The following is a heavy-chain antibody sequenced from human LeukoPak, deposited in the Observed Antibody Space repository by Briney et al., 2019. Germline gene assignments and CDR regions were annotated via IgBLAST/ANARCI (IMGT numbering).Heavy chain of an antibody. CDR2: IYTSGST. D-gene: IGHD6-13*01. J-gene: IGHJ4*02. CDR1: VGSISSYY. Sequence: KPSETLSLTRTVSVGSISSYYWSCIRQPAGKGLEWIGRIYTSGSTNYNPSLKSRVTMSVDTSKTQFSLKLSSVTAADTAVYYCAREYSSSWYDYWGQGTLVTVSS. CDR3: AREYSSSWYDY. V-gene: IGHV4-4*07.